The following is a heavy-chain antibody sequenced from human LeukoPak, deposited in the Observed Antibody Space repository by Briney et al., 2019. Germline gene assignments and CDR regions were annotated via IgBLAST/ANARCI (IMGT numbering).Heavy chain of an antibody. V-gene: IGHV4-39*01. D-gene: IGHD3-10*01. J-gene: IGHJ5*02. Sequence: SETLSLTCTVFGGSISSSSYYWGWIRQPPGKGLEWIGSIYYSGSTYYNPSLKSRVTISVDTSKNQFSLKLSSVTAADTAVYYCARPYGSGSYYNPWGQGTLVTVSS. CDR1: GGSISSSSYY. CDR3: ARPYGSGSYYNP. CDR2: IYYSGST.